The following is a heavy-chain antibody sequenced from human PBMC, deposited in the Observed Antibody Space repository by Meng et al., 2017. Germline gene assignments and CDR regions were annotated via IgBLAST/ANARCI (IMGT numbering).Heavy chain of an antibody. CDR1: GFTFSSYA. Sequence: GGSLRLSCAASGFTFSSYAMHWVRQAPGKGLEWVAVISYDGSNKYYADSVKGRFTVSRDNSKNTLYLQMNSLRAEDTAVYYCARVGSSGYNPPDFDIWGQGTMVTVAS. V-gene: IGHV3-30*04. CDR3: ARVGSSGYNPPDFDI. D-gene: IGHD3-22*01. J-gene: IGHJ3*02. CDR2: ISYDGSNK.